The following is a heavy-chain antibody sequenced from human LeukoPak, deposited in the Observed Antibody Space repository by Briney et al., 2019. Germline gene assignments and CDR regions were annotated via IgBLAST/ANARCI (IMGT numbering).Heavy chain of an antibody. D-gene: IGHD3-10*01. Sequence: PGGSLRPSCAASGFTVSSNYMTWVRQAPGKGLEWVAVIWYDGSNKYYADSVKGRFTISRDNSKNTLYLQMNSLRAEDTAVYYCARDHGIHFYGAGSFYFDYWGQGTLVTVSS. CDR3: ARDHGIHFYGAGSFYFDY. V-gene: IGHV3-33*08. CDR2: IWYDGSNK. CDR1: GFTVSSNY. J-gene: IGHJ4*02.